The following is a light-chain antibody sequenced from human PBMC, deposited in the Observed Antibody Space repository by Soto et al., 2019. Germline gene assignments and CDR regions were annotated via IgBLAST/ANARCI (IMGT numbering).Light chain of an antibody. V-gene: IGKV3-15*01. CDR2: GSS. J-gene: IGKJ1*01. CDR3: QQYHNAAST. CDR1: QSVSSN. Sequence: IVMTQSPATLSVSPGERASLSCRASQSVSSNLAWYQQKPGQAPRLLIYGSSTRATGVPARFSGSGSGTDFTLIISSLQSEDFAVYYCQQYHNAASTFGQGTRVEIK.